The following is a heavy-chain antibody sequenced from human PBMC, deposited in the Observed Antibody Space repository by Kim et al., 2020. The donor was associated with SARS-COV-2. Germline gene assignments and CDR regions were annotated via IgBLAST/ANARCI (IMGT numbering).Heavy chain of an antibody. J-gene: IGHJ4*02. V-gene: IGHV5-51*01. CDR3: ARQEPSYGDYVGGLDY. CDR2: IYPGDSDT. D-gene: IGHD4-17*01. CDR1: GYSFTSYW. Sequence: GESLKISCKGSGYSFTSYWIGWVRQMPGKGLEWMGIIYPGDSDTRYSPSFQGQVTISADKSISTAYLQWSSLKASDTAMYYCARQEPSYGDYVGGLDYWGQGTLVTVSS.